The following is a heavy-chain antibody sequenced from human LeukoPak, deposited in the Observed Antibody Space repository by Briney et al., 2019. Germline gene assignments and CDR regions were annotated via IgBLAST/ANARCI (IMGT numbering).Heavy chain of an antibody. Sequence: GGSLRLSCAASGFTFNNYAMYWVRQAPGKGLEWLSGIFGSGGSAHYADSVQGRFTISRDNSKNTVYLQLDSLRVEDTAVYYCGKTTVGYSSGRYPGWPVDYWGQGALVTVSS. D-gene: IGHD2-15*01. J-gene: IGHJ4*02. V-gene: IGHV3-23*01. CDR2: IFGSGGSA. CDR1: GFTFNNYA. CDR3: GKTTVGYSSGRYPGWPVDY.